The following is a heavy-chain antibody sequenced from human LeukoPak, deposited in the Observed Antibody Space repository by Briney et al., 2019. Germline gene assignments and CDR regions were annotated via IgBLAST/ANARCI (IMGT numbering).Heavy chain of an antibody. CDR3: ARSYCSGGSCWVYFDY. CDR2: IYYSGST. V-gene: IGHV4-39*07. Sequence: PSETLSLTCTVSGGSISSSSYYWGWIRQPPGKGLEWIGSIYYSGSTNYNPSLKSRVTISVDTSKNQFSLKLSSVTAADTAIYYCARSYCSGGSCWVYFDYWGQGTLVTVSS. CDR1: GGSISSSSYY. J-gene: IGHJ4*02. D-gene: IGHD2-15*01.